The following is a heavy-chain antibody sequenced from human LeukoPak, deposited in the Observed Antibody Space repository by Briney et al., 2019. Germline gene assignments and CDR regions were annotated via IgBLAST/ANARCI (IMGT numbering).Heavy chain of an antibody. CDR1: GFTFSNYG. D-gene: IGHD3-16*01. J-gene: IGHJ5*02. V-gene: IGHV3-23*01. Sequence: SGGSLRLSCAASGFTFSNYGMNWVRQAPGKGLEWVSGISGSGDTTYYADSVKGRFTISRDNSKNTLYLQMNSLRAEDTVVYYCAKDVSWGSYITWGQGTLVTVSS. CDR3: AKDVSWGSYIT. CDR2: ISGSGDTT.